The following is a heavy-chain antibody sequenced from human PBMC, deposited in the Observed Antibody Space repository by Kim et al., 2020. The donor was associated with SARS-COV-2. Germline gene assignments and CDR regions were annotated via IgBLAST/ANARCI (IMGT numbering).Heavy chain of an antibody. J-gene: IGHJ4*02. CDR1: GFTFSDYY. Sequence: GGSLRLSCAASGFTFSDYYMSWIRQAPGKGLEWVSYISSSSSYTNYADSVKGRFTISRDNAKNSLYLQMNSLRAEDTAVYYCARDPYPHWLRVEYYFDYWGQGTLVTVSS. V-gene: IGHV3-11*06. CDR2: ISSSSSYT. D-gene: IGHD3-9*01. CDR3: ARDPYPHWLRVEYYFDY.